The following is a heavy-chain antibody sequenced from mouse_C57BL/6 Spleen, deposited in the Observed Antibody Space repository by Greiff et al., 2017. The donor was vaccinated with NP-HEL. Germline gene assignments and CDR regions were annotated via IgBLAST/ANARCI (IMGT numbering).Heavy chain of an antibody. CDR1: GYAFSSSW. J-gene: IGHJ4*01. CDR3: ARGGDGYLLYAMDY. D-gene: IGHD2-3*01. CDR2: IYPGAGDT. Sequence: QVQLQQSGPELVKPGASVKISCKASGYAFSSSWMNWVKQRPGKGLEWIGRIYPGAGDTNYNGKFKGKATLTADKSSSTAYMQLSSLTSEDSAVYFCARGGDGYLLYAMDYWGQGTSVTVSS. V-gene: IGHV1-82*01.